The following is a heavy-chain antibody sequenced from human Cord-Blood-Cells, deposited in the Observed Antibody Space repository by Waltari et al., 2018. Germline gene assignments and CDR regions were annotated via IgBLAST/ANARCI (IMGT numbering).Heavy chain of an antibody. CDR3: ARGTTVTTGYFQH. Sequence: QVQLVESGGGVVQPGRSLRLSCAASGFTFSSYAMHWVRPAPGKGLEWVAVISYDGSNKYYADSVKGRFTISRDNSKNTLYLQMNSLRAEDTAVYYCARGTTVTTGYFQHWGQGTLVTVSS. V-gene: IGHV3-30-3*01. CDR2: ISYDGSNK. D-gene: IGHD4-17*01. CDR1: GFTFSSYA. J-gene: IGHJ1*01.